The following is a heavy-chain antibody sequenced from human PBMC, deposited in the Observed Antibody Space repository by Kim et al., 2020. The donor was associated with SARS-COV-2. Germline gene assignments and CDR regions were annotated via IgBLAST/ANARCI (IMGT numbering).Heavy chain of an antibody. V-gene: IGHV4-34*01. CDR3: ARGRRIAARRGPYYYYGMDV. CDR2: INHSGST. D-gene: IGHD6-6*01. J-gene: IGHJ6*02. CDR1: GGSFSGYY. Sequence: SETLSLTCAVYGGSFSGYYWSWIRQPPGKGLEWIGEINHSGSTNYNPSLKSRVTISVDTSKNQFSLKLSSVTAADTAVYYCARGRRIAARRGPYYYYGMDVWGQGTTVTVSS.